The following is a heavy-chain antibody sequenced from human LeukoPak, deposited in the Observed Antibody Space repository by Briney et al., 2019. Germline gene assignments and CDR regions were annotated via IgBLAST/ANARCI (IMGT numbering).Heavy chain of an antibody. CDR2: MNPHSGKT. CDR1: GDTFSSYY. Sequence: ASVKVSCKASGDTFSSYYVHWVRQATGQGLEWMGWMNPHSGKTGYAQNFQGRVTMTRDTSISTAYMELSSLRSEDTAVYYCASEVVGAQPIGFWGQGTLVSVSS. J-gene: IGHJ4*02. CDR3: ASEVVGAQPIGF. D-gene: IGHD1-26*01. V-gene: IGHV1-8*02.